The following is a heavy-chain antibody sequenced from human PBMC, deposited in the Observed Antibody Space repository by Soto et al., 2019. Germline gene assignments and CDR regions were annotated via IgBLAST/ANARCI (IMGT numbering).Heavy chain of an antibody. V-gene: IGHV1-18*01. CDR1: GYTFSFYG. J-gene: IGHJ4*02. Sequence: GASVKVSCKASGYTFSFYGITWVRQAPGQGLEWMGWISGFNGNTNYAADLQGRVTMTTDTSTSTAYMELRGLRSDDTAVYYCARIGVSSGHESPDFDSWGQGTLVTVSS. CDR3: ARIGVSSGHESPDFDS. D-gene: IGHD3-16*01. CDR2: ISGFNGNT.